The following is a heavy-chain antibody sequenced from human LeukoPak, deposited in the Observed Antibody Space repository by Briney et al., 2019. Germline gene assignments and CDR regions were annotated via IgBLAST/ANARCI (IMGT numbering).Heavy chain of an antibody. CDR1: GFTFSDYY. J-gene: IGHJ4*02. V-gene: IGHV3-11*01. CDR2: ISRGGNTI. Sequence: PGGSLRLSCAASGFTFSDYYMSWIRQAPGKGLEWVSYISRGGNTIYYSDSVKGRFTISRDNAKNSLNLQTNSLRAEDTAVYYCASSRSITFDYWGQGTLVSVSS. CDR3: ASSRSITFDY.